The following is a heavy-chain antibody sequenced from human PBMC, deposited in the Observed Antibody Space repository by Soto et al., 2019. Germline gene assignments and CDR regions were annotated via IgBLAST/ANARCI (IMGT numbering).Heavy chain of an antibody. CDR1: GYTFTGYY. CDR3: ARESTYSSGWYYFDY. Sequence: GASVKVSCKASGYTFTGYYMHWVRQAPGQGLEWMGWINPNSGGTNYAQKFQGWVTMTRDTSISTAYMELSRLRSDDTAGYYCARESTYSSGWYYFDYWGQGTMDTVSS. CDR2: INPNSGGT. J-gene: IGHJ4*02. V-gene: IGHV1-2*04. D-gene: IGHD6-19*01.